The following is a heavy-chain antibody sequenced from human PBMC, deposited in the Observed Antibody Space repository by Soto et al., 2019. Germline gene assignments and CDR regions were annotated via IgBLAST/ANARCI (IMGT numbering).Heavy chain of an antibody. V-gene: IGHV3-21*01. CDR3: ATTYCSGGYCFSSEY. CDR2: ITSDSSDI. CDR1: GITFRSYS. Sequence: LRLSCAASGITFRSYSMSWVRQAPGKGLEWVASITSDSSDIYYEDSVKGRFTISRDNGENSLYLQMTSLGAEDTGVYYCATTYCSGGYCFSSEYWGQGVLVTVSS. J-gene: IGHJ4*02. D-gene: IGHD2-15*01.